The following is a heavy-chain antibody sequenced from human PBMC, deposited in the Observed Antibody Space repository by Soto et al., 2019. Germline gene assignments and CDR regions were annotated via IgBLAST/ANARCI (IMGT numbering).Heavy chain of an antibody. D-gene: IGHD2-2*01. CDR3: AKDMVRDCSSTSCYSNWFDP. CDR1: GFTFSSYG. V-gene: IGHV3-30*18. CDR2: ISYDGSNK. J-gene: IGHJ5*02. Sequence: QVQLVESGGGVVQPGRSLRLSCAASGFTFSSYGMHWVRQAPGTGLEWVAVISYDGSNKYYADSVKGRFTISRDNSKNPLYLQINSLRAEDTAVYYCAKDMVRDCSSTSCYSNWFDPWGQGTLVTVSS.